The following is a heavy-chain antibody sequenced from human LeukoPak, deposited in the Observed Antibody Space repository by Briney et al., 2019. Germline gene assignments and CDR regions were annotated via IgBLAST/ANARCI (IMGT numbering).Heavy chain of an antibody. CDR3: AKDFSSGYYYFDY. V-gene: IGHV3-9*01. D-gene: IGHD3-22*01. Sequence: PGGSLRLSCAASGFTFNDYGMSWVRQAPGKGLEWVSGINWNSGSKHYADSVKGRFTISRDNAKNSLYLQMNSLRTEDTAFYYCAKDFSSGYYYFDYWGQGTLVTVSS. CDR2: INWNSGSK. CDR1: GFTFNDYG. J-gene: IGHJ4*02.